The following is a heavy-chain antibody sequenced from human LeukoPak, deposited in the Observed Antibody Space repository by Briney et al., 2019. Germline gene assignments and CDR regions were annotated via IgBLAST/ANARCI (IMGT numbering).Heavy chain of an antibody. CDR1: GGTFSSYA. J-gene: IGHJ4*02. V-gene: IGHV1-69*04. D-gene: IGHD2-2*01. CDR2: VIPILGIA. Sequence: EASVKVSCKASGGTFSSYAISWVRQAPGQGLEWMGRVIPILGIANYAQKFQGRVTITADKSTSTAYMELSSLRSEDTAVYYCARSPRTGMSSTSWYYFDYWGQGTLVTVSS. CDR3: ARSPRTGMSSTSWYYFDY.